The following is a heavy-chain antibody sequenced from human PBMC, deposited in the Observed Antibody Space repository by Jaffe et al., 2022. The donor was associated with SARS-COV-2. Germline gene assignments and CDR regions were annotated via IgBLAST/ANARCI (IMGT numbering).Heavy chain of an antibody. CDR2: INHSGST. CDR3: ARGHKPRSGYYTFTSWGAFDI. J-gene: IGHJ3*02. D-gene: IGHD3-3*01. Sequence: QVQLQQWGAGLLKPSETLSLTCAVYGGSFSGYYWSWIRQPPGKGLEWIGEINHSGSTNYNPSLKSRVTISVDTSKNQFSLKLSSVTAADTAVYYCARGHKPRSGYYTFTSWGAFDIWGQGTMVTVSS. V-gene: IGHV4-34*01. CDR1: GGSFSGYY.